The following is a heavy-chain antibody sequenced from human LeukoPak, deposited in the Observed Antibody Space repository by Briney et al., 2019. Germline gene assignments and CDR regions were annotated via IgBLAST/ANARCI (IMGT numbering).Heavy chain of an antibody. CDR1: GFTFDDYG. D-gene: IGHD3-9*01. CDR2: ISYDGSNK. Sequence: GGSLRLSCAASGFTFDDYGMSWVRQAPGKGLEWVAVISYDGSNKYYADSVKGRFTISRDNSKNTLYLQMNSLRAEDTAVYYCAKDRMYYDILTGYYESGMDVWGQGTAVTVSS. V-gene: IGHV3-30*18. CDR3: AKDRMYYDILTGYYESGMDV. J-gene: IGHJ6*02.